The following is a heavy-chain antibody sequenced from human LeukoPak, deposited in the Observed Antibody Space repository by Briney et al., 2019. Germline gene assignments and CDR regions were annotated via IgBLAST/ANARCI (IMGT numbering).Heavy chain of an antibody. Sequence: GGSLRLSCAASGFTFDDYGMSWVRQAPGKGLEWVANIKQDGSDKYYVDSVKGRFTISRDNAKNSLYLQMNSLRAEDTAVYYCARDSLRAHDYWGQGTLVTVSS. CDR2: IKQDGSDK. V-gene: IGHV3-7*01. D-gene: IGHD1-26*01. J-gene: IGHJ4*02. CDR3: ARDSLRAHDY. CDR1: GFTFDDYG.